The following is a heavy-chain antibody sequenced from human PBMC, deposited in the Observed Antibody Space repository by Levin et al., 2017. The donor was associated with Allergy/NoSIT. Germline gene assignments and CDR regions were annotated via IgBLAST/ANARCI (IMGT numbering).Heavy chain of an antibody. V-gene: IGHV4-34*01. J-gene: IGHJ4*02. Sequence: MTSETLSLTCAVYGGSFSGYFWTWIRQPPGKGLEWIGEIDHTGSTTYNPSLRSRVTISMDTSKNQFSLKLTSVTAADTAVYYCARHVPCTTSSCDYFDYWGQGTPVTVSS. CDR1: GGSFSGYF. CDR3: ARHVPCTTSSCDYFDY. D-gene: IGHD2/OR15-2a*01. CDR2: IDHTGST.